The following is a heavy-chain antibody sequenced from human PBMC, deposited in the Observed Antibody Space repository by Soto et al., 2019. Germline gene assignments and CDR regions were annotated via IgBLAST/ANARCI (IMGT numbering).Heavy chain of an antibody. Sequence: EVQLVESGGGLVQPGGSLRLSCAASGFTFSRYVMNWVRQAPGKGLEWVSYISSSGSTIYYADSVKGRFTISSYNANNSLYLHMNSLRATDTAVYYSARDMDQRLSHYSGMDVWCQGTTFTVSS. CDR2: ISSSGSTI. CDR3: ARDMDQRLSHYSGMDV. J-gene: IGHJ6*02. D-gene: IGHD2-2*01. CDR1: GFTFSRYV. V-gene: IGHV3-48*03.